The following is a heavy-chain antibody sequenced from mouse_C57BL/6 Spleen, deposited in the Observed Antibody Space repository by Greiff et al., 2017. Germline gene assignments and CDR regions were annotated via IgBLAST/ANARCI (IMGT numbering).Heavy chain of an antibody. D-gene: IGHD1-1*01. CDR3: AGFITTVVAFDY. J-gene: IGHJ2*01. CDR1: GYTFTSYG. V-gene: IGHV1-81*01. Sequence: QVQLKQSGAELARPGASVTLSCKASGYTFTSYGLSWVKQRTGQGLEWIGGIYPRSGNTSYNGKFKGKASLTADKSSSTAYMERRSLTSEDSAVYVCAGFITTVVAFDYWGQGTTLTVSS. CDR2: IYPRSGNT.